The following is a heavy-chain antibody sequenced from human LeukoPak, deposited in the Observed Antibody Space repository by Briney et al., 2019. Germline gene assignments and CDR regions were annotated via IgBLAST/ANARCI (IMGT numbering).Heavy chain of an antibody. CDR1: GFTFTYYA. D-gene: IGHD3-10*01. CDR2: ISGSGGGGSTGST. J-gene: IGHJ4*02. Sequence: GGSLRLSCAASGFTFTYYAMTWVRQAPGKGLEWVSSISGSGGGGSTGSTYYPDSVRGRFTIPRDNSKNTFYLQMNSLRAEDTAIYYCAKGNSGSPYYFDYWGQGTLVTVSS. V-gene: IGHV3-23*01. CDR3: AKGNSGSPYYFDY.